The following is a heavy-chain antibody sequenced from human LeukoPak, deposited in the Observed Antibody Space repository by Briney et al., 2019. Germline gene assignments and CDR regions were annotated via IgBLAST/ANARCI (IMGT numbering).Heavy chain of an antibody. CDR1: GGSFSSSSYY. D-gene: IGHD3-22*01. V-gene: IGHV4-39*01. J-gene: IGHJ4*02. CDR2: MYYSGST. CDR3: AGGHYLFDS. Sequence: SETLSLTCTVSGGSFSSSSYYWGWIRQPPGKGLEWIGSMYYSGSTYYNPSLKSRVTISVDTSKNQFSLKLSSVTAADTAIYYCAGGHYLFDSWGQGTLVTVSS.